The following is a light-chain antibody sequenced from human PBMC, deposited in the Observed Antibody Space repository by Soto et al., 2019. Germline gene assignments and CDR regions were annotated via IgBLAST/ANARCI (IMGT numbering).Light chain of an antibody. J-gene: IGKJ4*01. CDR1: QSVSSY. CDR3: QQRSDWPST. V-gene: IGKV3-11*01. Sequence: EIVLTQSPATLSLSPGERATLSCRASQSVSSYLVWYQQKPGQVPRLLIYDASNRATGIPARFGGSGSGTDLTRTISSLEPEDSAVYYCQQRSDWPSTFGGGTKVEIK. CDR2: DAS.